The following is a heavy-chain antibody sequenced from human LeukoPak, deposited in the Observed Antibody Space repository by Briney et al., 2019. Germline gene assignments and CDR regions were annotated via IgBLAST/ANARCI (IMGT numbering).Heavy chain of an antibody. D-gene: IGHD3-22*01. CDR3: AKDLDSSGYYLDY. V-gene: IGHV3-23*01. Sequence: GGSLRLSCAASGFTFSSYAMSWVRQAPGKGPEWVSAISGSGGSTYYADSVKGRFTTSRDNSKNTLYLQMNSLRAEGTAVYYCAKDLDSSGYYLDYWGQGTLVTVSS. J-gene: IGHJ4*02. CDR2: ISGSGGST. CDR1: GFTFSSYA.